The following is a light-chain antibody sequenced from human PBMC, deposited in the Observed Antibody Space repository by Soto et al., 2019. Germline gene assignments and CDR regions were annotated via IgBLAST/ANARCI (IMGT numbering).Light chain of an antibody. V-gene: IGLV2-14*03. CDR3: SSYTSTPTLI. Sequence: QSALTQPASVSGSPGQSITISCTGTSSDVGRYKYVSWYQHHPGKAPKLMIYDVSYRPSGVSNRFSGSKSGNTASLTISGLQAEDEADYYCSSYTSTPTLIFGGGTKVTVL. CDR2: DVS. J-gene: IGLJ2*01. CDR1: SSDVGRYKY.